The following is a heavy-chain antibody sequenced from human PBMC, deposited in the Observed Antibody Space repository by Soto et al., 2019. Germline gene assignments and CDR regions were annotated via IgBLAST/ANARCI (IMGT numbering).Heavy chain of an antibody. D-gene: IGHD6-19*01. Sequence: SETLSLTCTVSGGSISSYYWSWIRQPPGKGLEWIGYIYYSGSTNYNPSLKSRVTISVDTSKNQFSLKLSSVTAADTAVYYCARIHSSGWYVGSYFDYWGQGTLVTVSS. CDR3: ARIHSSGWYVGSYFDY. CDR1: GGSISSYY. V-gene: IGHV4-59*08. CDR2: IYYSGST. J-gene: IGHJ4*02.